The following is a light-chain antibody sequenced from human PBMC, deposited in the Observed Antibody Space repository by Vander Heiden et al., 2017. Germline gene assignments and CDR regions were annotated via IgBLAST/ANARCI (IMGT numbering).Light chain of an antibody. V-gene: IGKV1-16*02. Sequence: DIQMTQSPSSLSASIGDRVTITCRASQDIANYLAWYQQKPGKAPKSLIYAAWSLQSGVPSNFSGSGYGTDFTLTISSLQPEDFATYYCQQEHSSPLTFGGRTTVEI. CDR3: QQEHSSPLT. CDR1: QDIANY. CDR2: AAW. J-gene: IGKJ4*01.